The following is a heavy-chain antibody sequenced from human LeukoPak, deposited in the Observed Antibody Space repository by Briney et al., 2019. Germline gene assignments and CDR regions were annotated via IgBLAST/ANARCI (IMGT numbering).Heavy chain of an antibody. V-gene: IGHV3-49*04. D-gene: IGHD1-26*01. CDR3: TRGGVGGTRD. CDR2: IRSKHYGGTA. J-gene: IGHJ4*02. Sequence: GRSLRLSCTVSGFSLGDYALSWVRQAPGKGLEWVGFIRSKHYGGTAHYAASVKGRFTISGDESKGIAHLQMDSLKTEDTAVYYCTRGGVGGTRDWGQGTLVTVSS. CDR1: GFSLGDYA.